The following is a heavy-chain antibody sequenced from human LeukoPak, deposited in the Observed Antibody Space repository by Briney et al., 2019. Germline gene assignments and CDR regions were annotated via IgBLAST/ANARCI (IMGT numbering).Heavy chain of an antibody. CDR1: GFTFDDYA. CDR3: AKDMGPSGSYSDY. CDR2: ISWDGGST. J-gene: IGHJ4*02. Sequence: GGSLRLSCAASGFTFDDYAMHWVRQAPGKGLEWVSLISWDGGSTYYADSVKGRFTISRDNSKNSLYLQMNSLRAEDTALYYCAKDMGPSGSYSDYWGQGTLVTVSP. V-gene: IGHV3-43D*03. D-gene: IGHD1-26*01.